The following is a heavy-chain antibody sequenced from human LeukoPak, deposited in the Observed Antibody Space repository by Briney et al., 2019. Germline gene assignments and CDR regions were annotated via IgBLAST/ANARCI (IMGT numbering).Heavy chain of an antibody. J-gene: IGHJ4*02. D-gene: IGHD1-26*01. CDR3: ARDVRGSSWTLDY. V-gene: IGHV3-11*01. CDR2: ISSSGSTI. Sequence: GGSLRLSCAASGFTFSDCYMSWIRQAPGKGLEWVSYISSSGSTIYYADSVKGRFTISRDNAKNSLYLQMNSLRAEDTAVYYCARDVRGSSWTLDYWGQGTLVTVSS. CDR1: GFTFSDCY.